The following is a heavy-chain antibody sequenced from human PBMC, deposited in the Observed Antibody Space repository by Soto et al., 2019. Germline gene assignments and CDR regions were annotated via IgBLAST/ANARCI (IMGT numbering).Heavy chain of an antibody. CDR2: IYPGDSDT. CDR3: ARLRYCSSTSCYTALDY. D-gene: IGHD2-2*02. CDR1: GYSFTSYW. V-gene: IGHV5-51*01. Sequence: GESLKISCKGSGYSFTSYWIGWVRQMPGKGLEWMGIIYPGDSDTRYSPSFQGQVTISADKSISTAYLPWSSLRASDTAMYYCARLRYCSSTSCYTALDYWGQGTLVTVSS. J-gene: IGHJ4*02.